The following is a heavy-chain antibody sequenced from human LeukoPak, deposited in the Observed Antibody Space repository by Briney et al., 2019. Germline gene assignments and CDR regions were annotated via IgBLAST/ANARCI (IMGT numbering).Heavy chain of an antibody. CDR2: INPNSGGK. CDR1: GYTFTGYY. CDR3: ARSRSRAEYYYDSSGSYFDD. D-gene: IGHD3-22*01. J-gene: IGHJ4*02. Sequence: ASVKVSCKASGYTFTGYYMHWVRQAPGQGLEWMGWINPNSGGKNYAQKFQGRVTMTRDTSISTAYMELNRLRYDDTDVYYCARSRSRAEYYYDSSGSYFDDWDQGTLVTVSS. V-gene: IGHV1-2*02.